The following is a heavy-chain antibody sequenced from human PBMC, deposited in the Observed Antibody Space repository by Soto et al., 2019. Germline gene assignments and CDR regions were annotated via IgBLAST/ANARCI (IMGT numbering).Heavy chain of an antibody. D-gene: IGHD2-2*01. Sequence: QVQLVESGGGVVQPGRSLRLSCAASGFTFSSYAMHWVRQAPGKGLEWVALISYDGSNKYFVDSVKGRFTISRDNSKNTLYLQINSLRAEDTAVYYCVKDFGRYCSTIICYEGYWGQGTLVTVSS. J-gene: IGHJ4*02. CDR3: VKDFGRYCSTIICYEGY. CDR1: GFTFSSYA. V-gene: IGHV3-30*18. CDR2: ISYDGSNK.